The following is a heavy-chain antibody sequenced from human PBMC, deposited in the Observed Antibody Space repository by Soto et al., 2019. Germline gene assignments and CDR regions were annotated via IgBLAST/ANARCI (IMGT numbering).Heavy chain of an antibody. CDR2: ISGSTDYL. V-gene: IGHV3-11*05. CDR1: GFTFTDYY. D-gene: IGHD3-10*01. Sequence: QVQLVESGGDLVKPGGSLRLSCAASGFTFTDYYMSWLRQAPGQGLQWLSYISGSTDYLNYADSVKGRCTISRDNGKNSLYLQMTSLRADETSVYYCARDLGLSSSNYFDFWGQGTLVTVSS. J-gene: IGHJ4*02. CDR3: ARDLGLSSSNYFDF.